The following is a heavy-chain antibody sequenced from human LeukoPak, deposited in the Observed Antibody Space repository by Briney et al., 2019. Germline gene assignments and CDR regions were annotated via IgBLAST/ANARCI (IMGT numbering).Heavy chain of an antibody. CDR1: GGSISSYY. CDR2: IYYSGST. D-gene: IGHD3-3*01. CDR3: ARARDFWSGYYLDP. J-gene: IGHJ5*02. Sequence: PSETLSLTCTVSGGSISSYYWSWIRQPPGKGLEWIGYIYYSGSTNYNPSLKSRVTISVDTSKNQFSLKLSSVTAADTAVYYCARARDFWSGYYLDPWGQGTLVTVSS. V-gene: IGHV4-59*01.